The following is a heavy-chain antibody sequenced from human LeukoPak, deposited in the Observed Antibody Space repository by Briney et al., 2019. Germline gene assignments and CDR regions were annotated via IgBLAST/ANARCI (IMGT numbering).Heavy chain of an antibody. D-gene: IGHD2-15*01. CDR2: INHSGST. CDR1: GGSFSGYY. Sequence: PSETLSLTCAVYGGSFSGYYWSWIRQPPGKGLEWIGEINHSGSTNHNPSLKSRVTISVDTSKNQFSLKLSSVTAADTAVYYCARGVPYCSGGSCYPEPFDYWGQGTLVTVSS. V-gene: IGHV4-34*01. J-gene: IGHJ4*02. CDR3: ARGVPYCSGGSCYPEPFDY.